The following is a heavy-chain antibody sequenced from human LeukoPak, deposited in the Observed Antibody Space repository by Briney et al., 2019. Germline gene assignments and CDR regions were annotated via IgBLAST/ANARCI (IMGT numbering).Heavy chain of an antibody. D-gene: IGHD3-22*01. CDR1: GGSISSYY. CDR2: IYYSGRT. CDR3: ARHGHYYDSSGYYQTDDAFDI. J-gene: IGHJ3*02. Sequence: SETLSLTCAVSGGSISSYYWSWIRQPPGKGLEWIGYIYYSGRTNYNPSLKSRVTISVDTSKNQFSLKLSPVTAADTAVYYCARHGHYYDSSGYYQTDDAFDIWGQGTMVTVSS. V-gene: IGHV4-59*08.